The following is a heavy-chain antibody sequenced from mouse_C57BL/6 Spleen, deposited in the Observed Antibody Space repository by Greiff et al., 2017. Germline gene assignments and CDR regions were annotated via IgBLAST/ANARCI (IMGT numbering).Heavy chain of an antibody. D-gene: IGHD1-1*01. Sequence: VQLQQSGAELVRPGTSVKVSCKASGYAFTNYLIEWVKQRPGQGLEWIGVINPGSGGTNYNEKFKGKATLTADKSSSTAYMQLSSLTSEDSAVYFCARDKELLHAMDYWGQGTSVTVAS. V-gene: IGHV1-54*01. CDR3: ARDKELLHAMDY. J-gene: IGHJ4*01. CDR1: GYAFTNYL. CDR2: INPGSGGT.